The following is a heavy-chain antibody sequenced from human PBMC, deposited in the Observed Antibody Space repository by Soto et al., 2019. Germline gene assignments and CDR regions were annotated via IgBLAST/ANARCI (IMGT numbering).Heavy chain of an antibody. CDR1: GGSLTTRNYY. D-gene: IGHD2-8*02. CDR2: ISSIART. Sequence: PSDTLSLTCNVSGGSLTTRNYYWGWVRQPPGKGLEWIASISSIARTYYTPALKTRVTISADTSKNHFSLKLTSVTAADTAVYYCATFGGGHDIVLGFDHWGQGILVTVSS. V-gene: IGHV4-39*02. J-gene: IGHJ4*02. CDR3: ATFGGGHDIVLGFDH.